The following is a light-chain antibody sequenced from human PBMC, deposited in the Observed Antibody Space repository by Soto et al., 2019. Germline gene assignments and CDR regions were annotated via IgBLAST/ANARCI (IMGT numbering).Light chain of an antibody. V-gene: IGKV3-11*01. CDR1: QSVSSY. Sequence: EIVLTQSPATLSLSPGEKDTLSCRASQSVSSYLAWYQQKPGQAPRLLIYDASNRANGIPARFSGSGSGTDFTLTISSLEPEDFAVYYCQQRSNWPITFGQGTRLEIK. CDR3: QQRSNWPIT. CDR2: DAS. J-gene: IGKJ5*01.